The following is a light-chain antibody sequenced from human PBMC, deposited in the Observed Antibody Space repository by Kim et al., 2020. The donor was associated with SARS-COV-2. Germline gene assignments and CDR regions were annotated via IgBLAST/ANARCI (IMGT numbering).Light chain of an antibody. J-gene: IGLJ3*02. V-gene: IGLV1-44*01. CDR3: AAWDDSLNGWV. Sequence: ELTQPPSASGTPGQRVTISCSGSSSNIGGNSVYWYQQLPGTAPKLLIYSHNRRPSGVPDRLSASKSGTSASLAISELQSDDEADYYCAAWDDSLNGWVFGGGTQLTVL. CDR2: SHN. CDR1: SSNIGGNS.